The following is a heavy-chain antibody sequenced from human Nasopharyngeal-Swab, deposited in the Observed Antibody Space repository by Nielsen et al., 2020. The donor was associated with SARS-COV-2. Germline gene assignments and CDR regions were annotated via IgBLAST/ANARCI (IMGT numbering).Heavy chain of an antibody. J-gene: IGHJ5*02. D-gene: IGHD2-21*01. V-gene: IGHV3-74*01. CDR2: IDTDGSTT. CDR1: GFTFSRYW. CDR3: ARDVAGADSA. Sequence: GGSLRLSCAASGFTFSRYWMHWVRQVPGKGLVWVSRIDTDGSTTDHADSVKGRFTISRDNAENTLYLQMNNLRAEDTALYYCARDVAGADSAWGQGTLVTVSS.